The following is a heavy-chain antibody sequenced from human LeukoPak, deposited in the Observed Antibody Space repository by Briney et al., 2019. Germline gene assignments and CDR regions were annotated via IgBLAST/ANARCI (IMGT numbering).Heavy chain of an antibody. Sequence: ASVKVSCKVSGYTFTELSIHWVRRAPGKGLEWMGGFDREDDEIMYAWEFQGRVTVTGDISTYTAVMELTILKSEDTAVYYCATAPLGGVPTFLDSWGQGTLVTVSS. D-gene: IGHD2/OR15-2a*01. CDR3: ATAPLGGVPTFLDS. V-gene: IGHV1-24*01. J-gene: IGHJ4*02. CDR2: FDREDDEI. CDR1: GYTFTELS.